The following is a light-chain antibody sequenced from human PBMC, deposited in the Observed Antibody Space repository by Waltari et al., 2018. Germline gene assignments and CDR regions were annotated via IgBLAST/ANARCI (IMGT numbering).Light chain of an antibody. CDR2: GAS. V-gene: IGKV3-20*01. J-gene: IGKJ5*01. CDR1: QLVSRTY. Sequence: EIVLTPFPGTLSLSPGDSATLSCRASQLVSRTYLAWYQQKTGEAPRLLIFGASRRATGIPDRFSGSGSGTDLTRTISRLEPEDFGVYYCKQYGESPITFGQGKRLEIK. CDR3: KQYGESPIT.